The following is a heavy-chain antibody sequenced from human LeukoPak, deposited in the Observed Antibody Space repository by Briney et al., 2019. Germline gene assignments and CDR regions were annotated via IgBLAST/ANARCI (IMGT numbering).Heavy chain of an antibody. CDR2: ISDSGGST. D-gene: IGHD4-17*01. CDR1: GFTFSSYA. CDR3: AKLVTTALDY. J-gene: IGHJ4*02. V-gene: IGHV3-23*01. Sequence: AGGSLRLSCAASGFTFSSYAMSWVRQTPGKGLEWVSAISDSGGSTHYADSVKSRFTISRDNSKNTLYLQMNNLRAEDTAIYYCAKLVTTALDYWGQGTLVTVSS.